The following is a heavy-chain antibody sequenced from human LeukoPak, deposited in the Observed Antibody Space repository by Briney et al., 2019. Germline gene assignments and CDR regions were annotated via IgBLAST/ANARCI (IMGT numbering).Heavy chain of an antibody. CDR3: ARDFGSGYYYDAFDI. CDR1: GYTFTSYY. V-gene: IGHV1-2*02. CDR2: INPNSGGT. D-gene: IGHD3-22*01. Sequence: ASVKVSCKASGYTFTSYYMHWVRQAPGQGLEWMGWINPNSGGTNYAQKFQGRVTMTRDTSISTAYMELSRLRSDDTAVYYCARDFGSGYYYDAFDIWGQGTMVTVSS. J-gene: IGHJ3*02.